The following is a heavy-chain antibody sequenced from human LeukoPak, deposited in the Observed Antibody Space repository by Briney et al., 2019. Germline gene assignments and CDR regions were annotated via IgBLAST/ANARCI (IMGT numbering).Heavy chain of an antibody. V-gene: IGHV3-7*01. CDR2: IQQDGTEK. D-gene: IGHD3-10*01. CDR3: ARVRKLRTRGVMDPLDY. CDR1: GFTFNYYW. J-gene: IGHJ4*02. Sequence: GGSLRLSCAASGFTFNYYWLTWVRQAPGKGLEWVANIQQDGTEKYYVASVKGRFTISRDNAKHSLYLQMNSLRAEDTAVYYCARVRKLRTRGVMDPLDYWGQGTLVTVSS.